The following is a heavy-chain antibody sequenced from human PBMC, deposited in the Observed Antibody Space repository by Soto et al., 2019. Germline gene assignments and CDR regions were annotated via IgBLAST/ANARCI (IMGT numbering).Heavy chain of an antibody. CDR1: GGSFSGYY. V-gene: IGHV4-34*01. CDR2: INHSGST. Sequence: SETLSLTCAVYGGSFSGYYWSWIRQPPGKGLEWIGEINHSGSTNYNPSLKSRVTISVDTSKNQFSLKLSSVTAADTAVYYCARLVYDFWSGYFDNWGPGTLVTVSS. D-gene: IGHD3-3*01. J-gene: IGHJ4*02. CDR3: ARLVYDFWSGYFDN.